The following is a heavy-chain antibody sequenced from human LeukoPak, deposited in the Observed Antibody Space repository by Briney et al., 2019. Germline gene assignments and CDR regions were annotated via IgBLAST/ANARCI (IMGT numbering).Heavy chain of an antibody. J-gene: IGHJ4*02. CDR3: ARDQIMGASKDFDY. CDR2: ISAYNGNT. Sequence: GASVKVSCKASGYTFTSYGISWVRQAPGQGLEWMGCISAYNGNTNYAQKLQGRVTMTTDTSTSTAYMELRSLRSDDTAVYYCARDQIMGASKDFDYWGQGTLVTVSS. CDR1: GYTFTSYG. V-gene: IGHV1-18*01. D-gene: IGHD1-26*01.